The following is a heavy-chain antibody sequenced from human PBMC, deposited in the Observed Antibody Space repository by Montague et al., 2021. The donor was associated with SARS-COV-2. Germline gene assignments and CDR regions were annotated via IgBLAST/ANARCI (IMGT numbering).Heavy chain of an antibody. V-gene: IGHV4-61*01. J-gene: IGHJ6*02. CDR3: ARDPWRITIFEVVTRYGMDV. CDR2: IYYSGST. D-gene: IGHD3-3*01. CDR1: GGSVSSGSYY. Sequence: SETLSLTCIVSGGSVSSGSYYWSWIRQPPGKGLEWIGDIYYSGSTNYNPSLKSRVTISVDTSKNQFSLKLSSVTAADTAVYYCARDPWRITIFEVVTRYGMDVWGQGTTVTVSS.